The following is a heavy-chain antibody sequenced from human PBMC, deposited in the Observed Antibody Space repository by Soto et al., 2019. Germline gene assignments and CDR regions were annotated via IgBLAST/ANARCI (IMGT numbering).Heavy chain of an antibody. CDR1: GGSFSGYY. Sequence: VQLQQWGAGLLKPSETLSLTCAVYGGSFSGYYWSWIRKPPGKGLAWIVDINHSGRTNYNPSIQSRVTISVDTYTYQFALMLSCLTAADTDVYYCARGFLVVPAAIGYYYYYVMDVWGQGTTVTVS. CDR3: ARGFLVVPAAIGYYYYYVMDV. J-gene: IGHJ6*02. CDR2: INHSGRT. V-gene: IGHV4-34*01. D-gene: IGHD2-2*02.